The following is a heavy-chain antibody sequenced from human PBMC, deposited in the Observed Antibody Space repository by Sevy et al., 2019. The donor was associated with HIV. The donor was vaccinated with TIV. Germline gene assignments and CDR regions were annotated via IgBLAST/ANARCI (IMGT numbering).Heavy chain of an antibody. CDR2: ISAYNGNT. Sequence: ASVKVSCKASGYTFTSYGISWVRQAPGQGLEWMGWISAYNGNTNYAQKLQGRVTMTTDTSTSTAYMELRSLRSDDTASSYCAKTRYSGSYSAFDIWGQGTMVTVSS. CDR3: AKTRYSGSYSAFDI. J-gene: IGHJ3*02. D-gene: IGHD1-26*01. V-gene: IGHV1-18*01. CDR1: GYTFTSYG.